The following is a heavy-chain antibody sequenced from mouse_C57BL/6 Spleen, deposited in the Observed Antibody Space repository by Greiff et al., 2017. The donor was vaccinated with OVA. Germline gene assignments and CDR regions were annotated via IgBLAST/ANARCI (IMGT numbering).Heavy chain of an antibody. CDR2: INPNNGGT. V-gene: IGHV1-18*01. CDR3: ARRSLDYYGSSYLDY. Sequence: DVKLQESGPELVKPGASVKIPCKASGYTFTDYNMDWVKQSHGKSLEWIGDINPNNGGTIYNQKFKGKATLTVDKSSSTAYMELRSLTSEDTAVYYCARRSLDYYGSSYLDYWGQGTTLTVSS. J-gene: IGHJ2*01. CDR1: GYTFTDYN. D-gene: IGHD1-1*01.